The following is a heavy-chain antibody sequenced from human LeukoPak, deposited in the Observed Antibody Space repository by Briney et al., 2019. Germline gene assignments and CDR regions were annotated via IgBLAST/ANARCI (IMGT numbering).Heavy chain of an antibody. Sequence: PGGSLRLSCAASGFTFSSYSMNWVRQAPGKGLEWVSYISSSSSTIYYADSVKGRFTISRDNAKNSLYLQMNSLRAEDTAVYYCARGNSNYDFWSGYYTGADHWGQGTLVTVSS. J-gene: IGHJ4*02. CDR2: ISSSSSTI. CDR1: GFTFSSYS. V-gene: IGHV3-48*01. CDR3: ARGNSNYDFWSGYYTGADH. D-gene: IGHD3-3*01.